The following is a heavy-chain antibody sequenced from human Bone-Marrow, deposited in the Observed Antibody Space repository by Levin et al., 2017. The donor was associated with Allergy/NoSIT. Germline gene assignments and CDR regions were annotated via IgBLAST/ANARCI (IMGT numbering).Heavy chain of an antibody. Sequence: RTGGSLRLSCAASGFTLYTYGMHWVRQAPGKGLEWVALISSDGNDRYNADSVKGRFTISRDNSKNTLYLDMNSLTVEDTAVYYCARSDLYTWKDGSYYYYGLDVWGQGTTVTVSS. V-gene: IGHV3-30*03. D-gene: IGHD1-20*01. J-gene: IGHJ6*02. CDR1: GFTLYTYG. CDR3: ARSDLYTWKDGSYYYYGLDV. CDR2: ISSDGNDR.